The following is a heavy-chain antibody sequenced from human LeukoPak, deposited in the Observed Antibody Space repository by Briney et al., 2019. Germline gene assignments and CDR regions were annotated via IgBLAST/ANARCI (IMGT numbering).Heavy chain of an antibody. CDR2: IYYSGST. V-gene: IGHV4-39*01. J-gene: IGHJ3*02. CDR1: GGSISSSSYY. D-gene: IGHD3-10*01. CDR3: ASREDYYGPESRRGAFDI. Sequence: SETLSLTCTVSGGSISSSSYYWGWIRQPPGKGLEWIGSIYYSGSTYYNPSLKSRVTISVDTSTNQFSLKLSSVTAADTAVYYCASREDYYGPESRRGAFDIWGQGTMVAVSS.